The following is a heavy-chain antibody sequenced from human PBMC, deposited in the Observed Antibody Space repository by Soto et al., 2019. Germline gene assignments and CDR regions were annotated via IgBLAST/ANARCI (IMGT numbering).Heavy chain of an antibody. CDR2: IWYDGSNK. J-gene: IGHJ6*02. D-gene: IGHD3-10*01. Sequence: QVQLVESGGGVVQPGRSLRLSCAASGFTFSSYGMHWVRQAPGKGLEWVAVIWYDGSNKYYADSVKGRFTISRDNSKNTLYLQMNSRRAEDTAVYYCARGGLLLGFGEPVQDYYYGMDVWGQGTTVTVSS. CDR3: ARGGLLLGFGEPVQDYYYGMDV. V-gene: IGHV3-33*01. CDR1: GFTFSSYG.